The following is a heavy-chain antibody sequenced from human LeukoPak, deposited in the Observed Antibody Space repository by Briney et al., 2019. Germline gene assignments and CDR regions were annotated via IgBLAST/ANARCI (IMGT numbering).Heavy chain of an antibody. CDR3: ARYYGSGRYVDY. CDR2: INPNSGGT. V-gene: IGHV1-2*02. J-gene: IGHJ4*02. CDR1: GYTFTGYY. D-gene: IGHD3-10*01. Sequence: ASVKVSCKASGYTFTGYYMHWVRQAPGQGLEWMGWINPNSGGTNYAQKFQGRVTMTRDTSISTAYMEPSRLRSDDTAVYYCARYYGSGRYVDYWGQGTLVTVSS.